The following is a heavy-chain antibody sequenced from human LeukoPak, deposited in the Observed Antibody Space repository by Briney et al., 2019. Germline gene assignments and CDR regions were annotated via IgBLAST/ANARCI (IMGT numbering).Heavy chain of an antibody. CDR1: GYTFTSYY. V-gene: IGHV1-46*01. CDR3: SRSPMGRRVDY. Sequence: ASVKVSCKASGYTFTSYYMHWERQAPGQGLEWMGIINPSGGSTSYAQKFQGRVTMTRDTSTSTVYMELSSLRSEATAVYYCSRSPMGRRVDYWGQGTLVTVSS. CDR2: INPSGGST. J-gene: IGHJ4*02. D-gene: IGHD2-8*01.